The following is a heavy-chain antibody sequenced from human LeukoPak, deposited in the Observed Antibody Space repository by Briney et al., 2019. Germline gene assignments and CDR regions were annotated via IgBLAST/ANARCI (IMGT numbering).Heavy chain of an antibody. Sequence: PGGSLRLSCAASGFNFSSYAMHWVRQAPGKGLEWVAVISYDGSNKYYADSVKGRFTISRDNSKNTLYLQMNSLRAEDTAVYYCASQRYDRGYYYYYGMDVWGKGTTVTVSS. CDR1: GFNFSSYA. V-gene: IGHV3-30-3*01. CDR2: ISYDGSNK. CDR3: ASQRYDRGYYYYYGMDV. J-gene: IGHJ6*04. D-gene: IGHD3-22*01.